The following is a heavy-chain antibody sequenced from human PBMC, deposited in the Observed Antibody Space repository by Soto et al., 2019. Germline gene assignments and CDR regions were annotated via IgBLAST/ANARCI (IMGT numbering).Heavy chain of an antibody. J-gene: IGHJ4*02. CDR3: AKGSMEIVVVIPYFDY. CDR2: ISYDGSNK. V-gene: IGHV3-30*18. CDR1: GFTFSSYG. D-gene: IGHD3-22*01. Sequence: GGSLRLSCAASGFTFSSYGMHWVRQAPGKGLEWVAAISYDGSNKYYADSVKGRFTISRDNSKNTLYLQMNSLRAEDTAVYYCAKGSMEIVVVIPYFDYWGQGTLVTVSS.